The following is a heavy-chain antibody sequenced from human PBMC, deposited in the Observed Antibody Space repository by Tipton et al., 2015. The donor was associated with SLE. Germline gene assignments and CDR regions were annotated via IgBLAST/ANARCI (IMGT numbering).Heavy chain of an antibody. D-gene: IGHD5-24*01. CDR2: IYYRGST. J-gene: IGHJ4*02. CDR3: AVGSGGYNDY. Sequence: LRLSCTVSGGSISSYYWSWIRQPPGKGLEWIGYIYYRGSTNYNPSLKSRVTISVDTSKNQFSLKLSSVTAADTAVYYCAVGSGGYNDYWGQGTLVTVSS. CDR1: GGSISSYY. V-gene: IGHV4-59*01.